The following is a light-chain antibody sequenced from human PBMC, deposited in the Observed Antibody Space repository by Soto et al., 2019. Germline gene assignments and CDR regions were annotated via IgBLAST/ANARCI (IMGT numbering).Light chain of an antibody. Sequence: IVLTQSPGTLSLSPGDGATLSCRGSQSVSISYIARYQKRPGQTPSLVIYGASTRATGIPDRFSGSVSGTHFTLTISRLETGDFAVYECQHLGGTTFTFGQGTQLEIK. CDR1: QSVSISY. CDR3: QHLGGTTFT. V-gene: IGKV3-20*01. J-gene: IGKJ5*01. CDR2: GAS.